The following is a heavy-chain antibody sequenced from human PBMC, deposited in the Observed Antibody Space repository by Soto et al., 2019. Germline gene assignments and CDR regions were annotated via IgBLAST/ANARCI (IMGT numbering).Heavy chain of an antibody. V-gene: IGHV3-23*01. CDR2: ISNIGGST. J-gene: IGHJ3*02. D-gene: IGHD1-1*01. CDR3: AKPRYNWNFDAFDI. CDR1: GFTFSSYA. Sequence: EVQLLESGGGLVQPGGSLRLSCAASGFTFSSYAMSWVRQAPGKGLEWVSAISNIGGSTYYADSVKGRFTISRDNSKNSLYLQMNRLRAEDTAVYYCAKPRYNWNFDAFDIWGQGTMVTVSS.